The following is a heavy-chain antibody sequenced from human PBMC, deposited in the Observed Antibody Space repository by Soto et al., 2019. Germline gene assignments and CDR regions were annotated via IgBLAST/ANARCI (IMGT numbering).Heavy chain of an antibody. V-gene: IGHV1-3*01. J-gene: IGHJ4*02. CDR3: ARGTDMFARD. CDR2: INAGNGNT. Sequence: QVQLVQSGAEVKKPGASVKVSCKASGYTFTSYAMHWVRQAPGQRLEWMGWINAGNGNTKYSQKFQGRVTITRDTSASTANMELSSLRSEDTAVYYCARGTDMFARDGGQGTLVTVSS. D-gene: IGHD3-10*02. CDR1: GYTFTSYA.